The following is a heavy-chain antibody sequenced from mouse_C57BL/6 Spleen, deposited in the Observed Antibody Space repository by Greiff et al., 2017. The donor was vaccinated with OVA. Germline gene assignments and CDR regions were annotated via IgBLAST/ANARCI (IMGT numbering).Heavy chain of an antibody. D-gene: IGHD1-1*01. V-gene: IGHV2-2*01. CDR1: GFSLTSYG. Sequence: VQLQQSGPGLVQPSQSLSITCTVSGFSLTSYGVHWVRQSPGKGLEWLGVIWRGGSTDYNAAFISRLSISKDNSKSQVFFKMSRLQADDTAIYYCARNSVITTGAMDYWGQGTSVTVSS. J-gene: IGHJ4*01. CDR2: IWRGGST. CDR3: ARNSVITTGAMDY.